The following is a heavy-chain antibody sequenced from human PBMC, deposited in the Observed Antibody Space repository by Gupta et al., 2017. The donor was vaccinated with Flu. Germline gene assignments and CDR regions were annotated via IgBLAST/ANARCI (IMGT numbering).Heavy chain of an antibody. D-gene: IGHD2-2*01. Sequence: FGDYYIHGVRQAPGQGLEWMGRINPNSGGTKFAQKFQGRVTLTSDTSISTAYMELSRLTSDDTGVYYCARVPYCSTTSCYQPFDYWGQGTLVTVSS. CDR3: ARVPYCSTTSCYQPFDY. CDR1: FGDYY. CDR2: INPNSGGT. J-gene: IGHJ4*02. V-gene: IGHV1-2*05.